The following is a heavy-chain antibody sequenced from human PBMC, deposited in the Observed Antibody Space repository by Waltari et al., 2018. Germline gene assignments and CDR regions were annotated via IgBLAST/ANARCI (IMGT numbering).Heavy chain of an antibody. CDR3: ARRLSYCGGDCPYYFDY. J-gene: IGHJ4*02. CDR2: INHSGST. Sequence: QVQLQQWGAGLLKPSETLSLTCAVYGGSFSGYYWSWIRQPPGKGLEWIGEINHSGSTNYLPSLKSRVTISGDTSKNQFSLKLSSVTAADTAVYYCARRLSYCGGDCPYYFDYWGQGTLVTVSS. CDR1: GGSFSGYY. V-gene: IGHV4-34*01. D-gene: IGHD2-21*02.